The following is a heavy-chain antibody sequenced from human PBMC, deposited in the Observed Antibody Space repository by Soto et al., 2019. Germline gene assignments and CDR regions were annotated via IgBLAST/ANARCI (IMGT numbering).Heavy chain of an antibody. CDR1: GFTFDDYA. V-gene: IGHV3-9*01. CDR2: ISWNSGSI. J-gene: IGHJ4*02. CDR3: AKDQFIAVAGASFDY. D-gene: IGHD6-19*01. Sequence: EVQLVESGGGLVQPGRSLRLSCAASGFTFDDYAMHWVRQAPGKGPEWVSGISWNSGSIGYADSVKGRFTISRDNAKNSLYLQMNSLRAEDTALYYCAKDQFIAVAGASFDYWGQGTLVTVSS.